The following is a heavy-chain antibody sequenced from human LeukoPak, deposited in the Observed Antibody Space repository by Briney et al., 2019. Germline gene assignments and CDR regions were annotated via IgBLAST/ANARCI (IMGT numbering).Heavy chain of an antibody. CDR3: ARSQPTYSSSWRHYFDY. CDR2: INHSGST. D-gene: IGHD6-13*01. V-gene: IGHV4-34*01. CDR1: GGSFSGYY. J-gene: IGHJ4*02. Sequence: SETLSLTCTVYGGSFSGYYWSWIRQPPGKGLEWIGEINHSGSTNYNPSLKSRVTISVDTSKNQFSLKLSSVTAADTAVYYCARSQPTYSSSWRHYFDYWGQGTLVTVSS.